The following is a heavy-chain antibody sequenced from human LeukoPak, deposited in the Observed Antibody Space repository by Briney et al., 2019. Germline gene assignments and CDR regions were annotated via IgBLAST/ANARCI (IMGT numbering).Heavy chain of an antibody. J-gene: IGHJ6*02. V-gene: IGHV1-69*04. Sequence: SVKVSCKASGGTFSSHAISWVRQAPGQAIEWMGRIIPILGIADYAQKFQGRVTITADKSTSTAYMELSSLRSEDTAVYYCASGTYGGYYYYGMDVWGQGTTVSVSS. CDR1: GGTFSSHA. D-gene: IGHD4-23*01. CDR3: ASGTYGGYYYYGMDV. CDR2: IIPILGIA.